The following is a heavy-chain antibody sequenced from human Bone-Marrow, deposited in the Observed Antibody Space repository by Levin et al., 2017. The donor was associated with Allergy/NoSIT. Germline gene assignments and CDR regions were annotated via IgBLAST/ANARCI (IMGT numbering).Heavy chain of an antibody. CDR2: IYYSGST. Sequence: SQTLSLTCTVSGGSISSSDYYWGWIRQPPGKGLEWIGNIYYSGSTYYNPSLKSRVTISVDTSKNQFSLRLSSVTAADTAVYYCARYLTFGWFDPWGQGTLVTVSS. CDR1: GGSISSSDYY. D-gene: IGHD2/OR15-2a*01. J-gene: IGHJ5*02. V-gene: IGHV4-39*01. CDR3: ARYLTFGWFDP.